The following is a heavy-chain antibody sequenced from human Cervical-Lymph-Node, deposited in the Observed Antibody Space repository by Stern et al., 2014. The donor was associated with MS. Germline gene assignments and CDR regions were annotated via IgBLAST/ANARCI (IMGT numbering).Heavy chain of an antibody. CDR3: ARDSPSWGWCFDY. D-gene: IGHD6-19*01. V-gene: IGHV3-11*01. J-gene: IGHJ4*02. CDR1: GFTFSDYY. CDR2: ISSSGITI. Sequence: ASGFTFSDYYMSWIRQAPAKGLEWVSYISSSGITIYYADLVKGRFTISRDNAKNSLYLQMNSLRAEDTAVYYCARDSPSWGWCFDYWGQGTLVTVSS.